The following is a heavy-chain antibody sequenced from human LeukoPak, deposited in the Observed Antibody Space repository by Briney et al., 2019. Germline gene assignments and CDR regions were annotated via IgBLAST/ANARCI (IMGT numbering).Heavy chain of an antibody. Sequence: PSETLSLTCTVSGDSISGSDCYWEWIRQPPGKGLEWITSMHYSGSTYYNSSLKGRVTISADTSKNQFFLRLSSVTAADTAIYYCARRNFFFDHWGQGTLVTVSS. CDR3: ARRNFFFDH. D-gene: IGHD2/OR15-2a*01. V-gene: IGHV4-39*01. CDR2: MHYSGST. J-gene: IGHJ4*02. CDR1: GDSISGSDCY.